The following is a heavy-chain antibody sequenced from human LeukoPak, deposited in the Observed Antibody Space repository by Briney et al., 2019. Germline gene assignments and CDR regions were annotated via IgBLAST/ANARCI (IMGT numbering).Heavy chain of an antibody. J-gene: IGHJ5*02. V-gene: IGHV4-31*03. CDR3: ARHSAVAGTARAYNWFDP. Sequence: PSQTLSLTCTVSGGSISSGGYYWSWIRQHPGKGLEWIGYIYYSGSTYYNPSLKSRVTISVDTSKNQFSLKLSSVTAADTAVYYCARHSAVAGTARAYNWFDPWGQGTLVTVSS. CDR2: IYYSGST. D-gene: IGHD6-19*01. CDR1: GGSISSGGYY.